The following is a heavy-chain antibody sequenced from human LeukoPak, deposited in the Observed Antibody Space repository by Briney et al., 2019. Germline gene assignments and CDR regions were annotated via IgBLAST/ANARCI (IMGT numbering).Heavy chain of an antibody. CDR3: ARMYSGSYYVANFDY. D-gene: IGHD1-26*01. CDR2: ISSSSSTI. CDR1: GLTFSSYS. J-gene: IGHJ4*02. Sequence: GGSLRLSCAASGLTFSSYSMNWVRQAPGKGLEWVSYISSSSSTIYYADSVKGRFTISRDNAKNSLYLQMNSLRAEDTAVYYCARMYSGSYYVANFDYWGQGTLVTVSS. V-gene: IGHV3-48*04.